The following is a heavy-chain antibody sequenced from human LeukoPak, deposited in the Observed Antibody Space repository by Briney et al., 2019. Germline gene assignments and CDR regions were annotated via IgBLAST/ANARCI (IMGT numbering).Heavy chain of an antibody. Sequence: GGSLRLSCAASGFTFNIYAMSWVRQAPGKGLDWVSAISGSGGTTYYADSVKGRFTISRDNSKNTLFLQMNSLRVEDTAVYYCATRVGTYFGHWGQGTLVTVSS. CDR1: GFTFNIYA. CDR2: ISGSGGTT. CDR3: ATRVGTYFGH. J-gene: IGHJ4*02. D-gene: IGHD2-21*02. V-gene: IGHV3-23*01.